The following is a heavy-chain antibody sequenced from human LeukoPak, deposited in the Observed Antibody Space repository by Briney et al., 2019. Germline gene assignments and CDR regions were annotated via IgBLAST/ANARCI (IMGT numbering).Heavy chain of an antibody. V-gene: IGHV3-23*01. CDR3: AKDLRDGYNLGAFDI. D-gene: IGHD5-24*01. CDR1: GFTFSSYA. J-gene: IGHJ3*02. CDR2: ISGSGGST. Sequence: PGGSLSLSCAASGFTFSSYAMSWVRQPPGKGLEWVSAISGSGGSTYYADSVKGRFTISRDNSKNTLYLQMNSLGAEDTAVYYCAKDLRDGYNLGAFDIWGQGTMVTVSS.